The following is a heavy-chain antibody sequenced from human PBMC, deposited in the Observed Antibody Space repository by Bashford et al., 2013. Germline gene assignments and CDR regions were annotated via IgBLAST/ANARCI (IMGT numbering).Heavy chain of an antibody. Sequence: GGSLRLSCAASGFTFSLYGMSWVRQVPGKGLEWVSAISDSISDTYYADSVKGRFTISRDNSENTLYLQMNSLRVEDTAVYYCASYCRTSSCRPGAYYGMDVWGQGTTVTVSS. CDR3: ASYCRTSSCRPGAYYGMDV. V-gene: IGHV3-23*01. D-gene: IGHD2-2*01. CDR2: ISDSISDT. CDR1: GFTFSLYG. J-gene: IGHJ6*02.